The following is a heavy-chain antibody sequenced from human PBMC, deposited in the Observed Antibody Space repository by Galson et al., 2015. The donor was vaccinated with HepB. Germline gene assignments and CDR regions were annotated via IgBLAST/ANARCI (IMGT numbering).Heavy chain of an antibody. V-gene: IGHV3-74*01. J-gene: IGHJ4*02. Sequence: SLRLSCAASGFTFSSSWLNWLRQAPGKGLAWVSRINGDGSTTSYADSVRGRFTTSRDNAKNTLYLQMNSLRAEDTAVYYCVYGIGYGDRGGYDYWGQGTLVTGFS. CDR3: VYGIGYGDRGGYDY. CDR2: INGDGSTT. CDR1: GFTFSSSW. D-gene: IGHD4-17*01.